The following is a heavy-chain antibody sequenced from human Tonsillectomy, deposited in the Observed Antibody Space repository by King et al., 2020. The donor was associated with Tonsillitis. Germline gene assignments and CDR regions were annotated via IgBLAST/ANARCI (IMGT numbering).Heavy chain of an antibody. CDR3: ARRRGNYYGYDAFDI. Sequence: VQLVESGGGLVQPGEYLRLSCAASEFTFTNYAMTWVRQAPGKGLEWVSAISDSGGHTYYSDSVKGRFTISRDNSENTLYLQMNSLRAEDTALYYCARRRGNYYGYDAFDIWGQGTMVTVSS. V-gene: IGHV3-23*04. CDR1: EFTFTNYA. J-gene: IGHJ3*02. D-gene: IGHD1-26*01. CDR2: ISDSGGHT.